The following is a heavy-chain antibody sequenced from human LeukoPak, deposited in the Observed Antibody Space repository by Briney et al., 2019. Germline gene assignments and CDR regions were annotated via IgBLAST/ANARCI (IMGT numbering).Heavy chain of an antibody. CDR2: IYTSGST. D-gene: IGHD6-19*01. J-gene: IGHJ5*02. V-gene: IGHV4-4*07. Sequence: PSETLSLTCTVSGGSISSYYWSCIRQPAGKGLEWIGRIYTSGSTNYNTSLTSRVTMSVDTSQNQFSPKLCSVTAADTGVYYCARSLGYSSVGWFDPWGQGTLVT. CDR3: ARSLGYSSVGWFDP. CDR1: GGSISSYY.